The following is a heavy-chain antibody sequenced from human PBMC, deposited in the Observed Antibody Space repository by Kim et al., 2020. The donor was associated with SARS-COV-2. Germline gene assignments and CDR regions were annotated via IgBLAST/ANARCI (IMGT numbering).Heavy chain of an antibody. CDR2: IIPILGIA. Sequence: SVKVSCKASGGTFSSYAISWVRQVPGQGLEWMGRIIPILGIANYAQKFQGRVTITADKSTSTAYMELRSLRSEDTAVYYCARADGSGWLLYGMDVWGQG. CDR1: GGTFSSYA. V-gene: IGHV1-69*04. J-gene: IGHJ6*02. D-gene: IGHD6-19*01. CDR3: ARADGSGWLLYGMDV.